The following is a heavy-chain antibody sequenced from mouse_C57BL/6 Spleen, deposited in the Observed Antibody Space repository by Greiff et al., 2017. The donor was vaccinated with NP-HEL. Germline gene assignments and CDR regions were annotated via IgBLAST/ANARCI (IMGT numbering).Heavy chain of an antibody. D-gene: IGHD3-2*02. CDR1: GYTFTSYW. J-gene: IGHJ3*01. Sequence: QVQLQQPGAELVKPGASVKVSCKASGYTFTSYWMHWVKQRPGQGLEWIGRIHPSDSDTNYNQKFKGKATLTVYKSSSTAYMQLSSLTSEDSAVYYCAPLTAQATSAYWGQGTLVTVSA. CDR3: APLTAQATSAY. V-gene: IGHV1-74*01. CDR2: IHPSDSDT.